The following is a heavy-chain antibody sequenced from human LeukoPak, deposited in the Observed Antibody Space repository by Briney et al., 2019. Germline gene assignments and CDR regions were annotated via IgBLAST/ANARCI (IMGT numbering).Heavy chain of an antibody. CDR2: IRYDGSNK. J-gene: IGHJ4*02. D-gene: IGHD3-16*02. CDR1: GCTFSSYG. V-gene: IGHV3-30*02. Sequence: GGSLRLSCAASGCTFSSYGMHWVRQAPGKGLEWVAFIRYDGSNKYYADSVKGRFTISRDNSKNTLYLQMNSLRAEDTAVYYCAKVEGYDYVWGSYRPNYFDYWGQGTLVTVSS. CDR3: AKVEGYDYVWGSYRPNYFDY.